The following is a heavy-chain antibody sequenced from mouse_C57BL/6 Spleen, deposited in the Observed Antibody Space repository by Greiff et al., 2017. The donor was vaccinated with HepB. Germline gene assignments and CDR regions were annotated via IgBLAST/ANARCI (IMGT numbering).Heavy chain of an antibody. CDR3: AKKDWDGDYAMDY. Sequence: VQLQQSGPGLVQPSQSLSITCTVSGFSLTSYGVHWVRQSPGKGLEWLGVIWRGGSTDYNAAFMSRLSITKDNSKSQVFFKMNSLQADDTAIYYCAKKDWDGDYAMDYWGQGTSVTVSS. D-gene: IGHD4-1*01. CDR1: GFSLTSYG. J-gene: IGHJ4*01. CDR2: IWRGGST. V-gene: IGHV2-5*01.